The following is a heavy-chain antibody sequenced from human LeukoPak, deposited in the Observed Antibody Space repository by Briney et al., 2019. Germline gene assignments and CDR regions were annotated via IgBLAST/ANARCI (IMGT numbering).Heavy chain of an antibody. V-gene: IGHV4-34*01. D-gene: IGHD2-2*01. CDR1: GGSFSGYY. J-gene: IGHJ6*02. CDR2: INHSGST. Sequence: SETLSLTCAVYGGSFSGYYCSWIRQPPGKGLEWIGEINHSGSTNYNPSLKSRVTISVDTSKNQFSLKLSSVTAADTAVYYCARVRSVVVPAATYYYYYYGMDVWGQGTTVTVSS. CDR3: ARVRSVVVPAATYYYYYYGMDV.